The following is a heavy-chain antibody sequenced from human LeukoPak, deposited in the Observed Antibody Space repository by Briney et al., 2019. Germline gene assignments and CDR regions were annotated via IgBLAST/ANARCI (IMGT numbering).Heavy chain of an antibody. D-gene: IGHD5-18*01. CDR2: IRYDGSNK. J-gene: IGHJ4*02. Sequence: GGSLRLSCAASGFTFSSYGMHWVRQAPGKGLEWVAFIRYDGSNKYYADSVEGRFTISRDNSKNTLYLQMNSLRAEDTAVYYCAKEQGYSYGNDNFDYWGQGTLVTVSS. V-gene: IGHV3-30*02. CDR3: AKEQGYSYGNDNFDY. CDR1: GFTFSSYG.